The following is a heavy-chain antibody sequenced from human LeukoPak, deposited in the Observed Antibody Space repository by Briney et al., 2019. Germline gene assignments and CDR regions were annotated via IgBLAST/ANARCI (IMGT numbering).Heavy chain of an antibody. CDR2: IRYDGSNK. Sequence: GGSLSLSCAVSGFTFSIFGMQWVRQAPGKGLEWVAFIRYDGSNKYYADSVKGGLTISRDNSKYTLYLKMNSLSSEDTAVYYSAEPVDIAATDPGQNWFAPWGQATLVTVSS. D-gene: IGHD5-12*01. CDR3: AEPVDIAATDPGQNWFAP. V-gene: IGHV3-30*02. J-gene: IGHJ5*02. CDR1: GFTFSIFG.